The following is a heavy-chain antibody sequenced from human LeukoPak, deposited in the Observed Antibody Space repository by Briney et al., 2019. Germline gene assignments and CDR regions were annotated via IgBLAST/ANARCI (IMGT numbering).Heavy chain of an antibody. CDR3: TRGMDHINYAWFDP. D-gene: IGHD4-11*01. Sequence: GGSLRLSCAASGFSFSDFGMGWVRQAPGKRLEWVSSIFGSRDSISYANSVKGRFTISRDNAENSLYLQMGSLRVEDTAVYYCTRGMDHINYAWFDPWGQGTLVIVSS. CDR1: GFSFSDFG. J-gene: IGHJ5*02. CDR2: IFGSRDSI. V-gene: IGHV3-21*06.